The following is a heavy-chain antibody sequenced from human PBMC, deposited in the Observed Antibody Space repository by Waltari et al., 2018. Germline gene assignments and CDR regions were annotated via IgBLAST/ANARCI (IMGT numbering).Heavy chain of an antibody. CDR1: GGSVSSGSYY. CDR3: ARGSAPGGYYYYMDV. CDR2: IYYSGST. J-gene: IGHJ6*03. V-gene: IGHV4-61*01. D-gene: IGHD2-15*01. Sequence: QVQLQESGPGLVKSSETLSLTCTVSGGSVSSGSYYWSWIRQPPGKGLEWIGYIYYSGSTNYNPSLKSRVTISVDTSKNQFSLKLSSVTAADTAVYYCARGSAPGGYYYYMDVCGKGTTVTVSS.